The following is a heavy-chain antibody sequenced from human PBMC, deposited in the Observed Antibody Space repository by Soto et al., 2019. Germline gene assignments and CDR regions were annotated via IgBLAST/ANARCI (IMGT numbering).Heavy chain of an antibody. CDR3: EILAYCTNAVCYRVGDDGMEV. CDR2: MYYSVST. CDR1: GGSIRSSSYY. J-gene: IGHJ6*04. V-gene: IGHV4-39*01. D-gene: IGHD2-8*01. Sequence: PSATVSLTCTVSGGSIRSSSYYWGWIREAPGKGLEWIGSMYYSVSTCYNPSLKSRVTICSDTSKNQFSLKLSSVTAADTPVYYCEILAYCTNAVCYRVGDDGMEVWGKGSTVT.